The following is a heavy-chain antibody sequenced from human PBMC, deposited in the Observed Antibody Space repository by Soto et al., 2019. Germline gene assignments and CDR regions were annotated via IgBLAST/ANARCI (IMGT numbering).Heavy chain of an antibody. CDR1: GDSVSSNSAA. J-gene: IGHJ5*02. Sequence: PSQTLSLTCAISGDSVSSNSAAWNWIRQSPSRGLEWLGRTYYRSKWYNDYAVSVKSRITINPDTSKNQFSLQLNSVTPEDTAVYYCAKGGRWNHFRKQSHWFDPWGQGTLVTVSS. CDR2: TYYRSKWYN. V-gene: IGHV6-1*01. CDR3: AKGGRWNHFRKQSHWFDP. D-gene: IGHD1-1*01.